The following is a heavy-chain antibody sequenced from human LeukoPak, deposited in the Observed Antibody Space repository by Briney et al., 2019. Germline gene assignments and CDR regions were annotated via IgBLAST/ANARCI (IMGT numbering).Heavy chain of an antibody. D-gene: IGHD2-2*01. J-gene: IGHJ6*03. V-gene: IGHV1-18*01. CDR2: NSAYNGNT. CDR1: GYTFTSYG. CDR3: ARDPGTSNYYYYYMDV. Sequence: GASVKVSCKASGYTFTSYGISWVRQAPGQGLEWMGWNSAYNGNTNYAQKLQGRVTMTTDTSTSTAYMELRSLRSDDTAVYYCARDPGTSNYYYYYMDVWGKGTTVTVSS.